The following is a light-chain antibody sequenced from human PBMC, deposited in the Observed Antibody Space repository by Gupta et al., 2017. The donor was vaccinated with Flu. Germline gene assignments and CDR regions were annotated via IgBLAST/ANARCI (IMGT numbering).Light chain of an antibody. CDR3: QQRSNWPWT. Sequence: EIVLTQSPATLSLSPGERATLSCSASQRVSSYLAWYQHKPGQAPRLLIYDASNRATGIPARVSGSGSGTDFTLTISSLEPEDFAVYYCQQRSNWPWTFGQGTKVEIK. V-gene: IGKV3-11*01. CDR2: DAS. J-gene: IGKJ1*01. CDR1: QRVSSY.